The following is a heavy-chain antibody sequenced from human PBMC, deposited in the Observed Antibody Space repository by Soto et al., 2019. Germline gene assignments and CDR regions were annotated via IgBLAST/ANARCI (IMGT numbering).Heavy chain of an antibody. CDR3: ARDHYDSSGYYQHHYYYGLDV. D-gene: IGHD3-22*01. CDR2: ISSSTI. CDR1: GFTFSSYS. Sequence: GGSLRLSCAASGFTFSSYSMNWVRQAPGKGLEWVSYISSSTIYYADSVKGRFTISRDNAKNPLSLQMNSLRDEDTAVYYCARDHYDSSGYYQHHYYYGLDVWGQGTTVTVSS. V-gene: IGHV3-48*02. J-gene: IGHJ6*02.